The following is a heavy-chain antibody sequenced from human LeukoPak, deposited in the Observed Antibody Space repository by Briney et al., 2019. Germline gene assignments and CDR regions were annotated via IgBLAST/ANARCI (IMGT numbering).Heavy chain of an antibody. CDR1: GGSFSGYY. CDR2: INHSGST. J-gene: IGHJ2*01. V-gene: IGHV4-34*01. CDR3: ARPTGYGDYGRVYCEL. D-gene: IGHD4-17*01. Sequence: PSETLSLTCAVYGGSFSGYYRNWVRQPPGKGLEWIGEINHSGSTNYNPSLKSRVTITVDTSKNHFSLNLSSVTAADTAVYYCARPTGYGDYGRVYCELGGRGTLVRVPS.